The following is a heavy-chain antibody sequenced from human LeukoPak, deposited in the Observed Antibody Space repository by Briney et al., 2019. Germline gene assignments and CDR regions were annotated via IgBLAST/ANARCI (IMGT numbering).Heavy chain of an antibody. CDR2: TYYRSKWYN. D-gene: IGHD3-3*01. J-gene: IGHJ3*02. CDR3: ARVPYYDFQADAFDI. CDR1: GDIVSANGAA. V-gene: IGHV6-1*01. Sequence: SQPLSLTCAISGDIVSANGAAWNWIRQSPSRGLEWLGRTYYRSKWYNDYAVSVKSRITINPDTSKNQFSLQLNSVTPEDTAVYYCARVPYYDFQADAFDIWGQGTMVTVSS.